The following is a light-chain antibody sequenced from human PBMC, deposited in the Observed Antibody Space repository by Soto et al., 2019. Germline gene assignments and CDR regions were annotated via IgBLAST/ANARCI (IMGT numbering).Light chain of an antibody. Sequence: QSALTQPASVSGSPGQSITISCTGTSSDVGGYNYVSWYQQHPGKAPKLMIYEVTNRPSGVSNRFSGSKSGNTASLTISGLHAEDDADYYCSSYTSNNVWVFGGGTKLTVL. V-gene: IGLV2-14*01. CDR2: EVT. J-gene: IGLJ3*02. CDR3: SSYTSNNVWV. CDR1: SSDVGGYNY.